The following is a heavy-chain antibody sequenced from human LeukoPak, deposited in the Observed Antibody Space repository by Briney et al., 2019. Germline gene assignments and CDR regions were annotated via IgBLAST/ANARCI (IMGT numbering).Heavy chain of an antibody. CDR1: GFTFSRHG. V-gene: IGHV3-33*01. J-gene: IGHJ4*02. CDR3: ARDLEGSGPDY. Sequence: GGSLRLSCAASGFTFSRHGMHWVRQAPGKGLEWVAVIWYDESNKYYADSVKGRFTISRDNSKNTLYLQMNSLRAEDTAVYYCARDLEGSGPDYWGQGTLVTVSS. D-gene: IGHD6-19*01. CDR2: IWYDESNK.